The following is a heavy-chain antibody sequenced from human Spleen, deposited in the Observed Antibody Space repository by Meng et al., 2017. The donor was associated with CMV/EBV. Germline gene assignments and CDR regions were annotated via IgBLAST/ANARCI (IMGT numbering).Heavy chain of an antibody. CDR2: ISHTGNA. D-gene: IGHD6-13*01. V-gene: IGHV4-34*01. CDR3: ARGGIGCFICGSWYYWLGP. Sequence: AGTLTLTCTAHGWTFGGYYWSWIAKPPGKGLEWIVAISHTGNAYYKPTLKSRVTISLDTSKNQFSLNLTAVTAAATAVYYCARGGIGCFICGSWYYWLGPWGQGTLVTVSS. CDR1: GWTFGGYY. J-gene: IGHJ5*02.